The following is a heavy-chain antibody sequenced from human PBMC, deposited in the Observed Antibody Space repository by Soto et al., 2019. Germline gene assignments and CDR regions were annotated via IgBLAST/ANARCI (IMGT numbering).Heavy chain of an antibody. CDR2: ISYDGSNK. Sequence: GGSLRLSCAASGFTFSSYAMHWVRQAPGKGLEWVAVISYDGSNKYYADSVKGRFTISRDNSKNTLYLQMNSLRAEDTAVYYCARDGDSLAAPHPYYYYGMDVWGQGTTVTVSS. CDR3: ARDGDSLAAPHPYYYYGMDV. D-gene: IGHD6-6*01. J-gene: IGHJ6*02. V-gene: IGHV3-30-3*01. CDR1: GFTFSSYA.